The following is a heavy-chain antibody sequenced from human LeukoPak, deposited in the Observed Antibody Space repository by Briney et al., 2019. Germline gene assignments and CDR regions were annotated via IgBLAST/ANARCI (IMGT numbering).Heavy chain of an antibody. V-gene: IGHV1-18*01. Sequence: GSVKVSCKASGYTFTSYGISWVRQAPGQGLEWMGWISAYNGNTNYAQKLQGRVTMTTDTSTSTAYMELRSLRSDDTAVYYCARGISDFLTGPDVGRYFDLWGRGTLVTVSS. J-gene: IGHJ2*01. D-gene: IGHD3-9*01. CDR1: GYTFTSYG. CDR2: ISAYNGNT. CDR3: ARGISDFLTGPDVGRYFDL.